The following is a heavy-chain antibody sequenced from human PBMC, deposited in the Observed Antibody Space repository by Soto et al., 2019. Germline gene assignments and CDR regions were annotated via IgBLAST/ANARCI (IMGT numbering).Heavy chain of an antibody. J-gene: IGHJ4*02. D-gene: IGHD3-9*01. V-gene: IGHV3-74*01. Sequence: EVQLVESGGDLVQRGGSLRLSCAASGFPFSSYWMHWVRHTPGKGLDWVARISGDGVTTYYADSVTGLFTVSRDNAKNPLSLQISGLRAEDTAVYYCAREYYGLLTGYYTDYWGQGTLVSVSS. CDR1: GFPFSSYW. CDR3: AREYYGLLTGYYTDY. CDR2: ISGDGVTT.